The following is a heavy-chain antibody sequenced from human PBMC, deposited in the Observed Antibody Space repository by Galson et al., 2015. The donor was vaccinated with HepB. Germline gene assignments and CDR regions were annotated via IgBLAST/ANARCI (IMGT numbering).Heavy chain of an antibody. CDR1: GFTFSTYT. J-gene: IGHJ4*02. CDR2: ISSTGTTI. D-gene: IGHD6-13*01. CDR3: ARGGLLWTAPGTRLGY. Sequence: SLRLSCAASGFTFSTYTMNWVRQAPGKGLESVSYISSTGTTIYYADSVKGRFIVSRDNAQNSLDLQMNSLRDDDAAVYYCARGGLLWTAPGTRLGYWGQGTLVTVSS. V-gene: IGHV3-48*02.